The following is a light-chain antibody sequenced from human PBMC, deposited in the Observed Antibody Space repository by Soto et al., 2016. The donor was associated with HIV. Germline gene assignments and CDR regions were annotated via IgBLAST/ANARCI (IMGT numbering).Light chain of an antibody. CDR2: KAS. CDR3: LQDYDRPYT. V-gene: IGKV1-5*03. Sequence: DIQMTQSPSTLSASVGDRVTITCRASQQIGSWLAWYQQKPGKAPKFLIYKASSLESGVPSRFSGSGSGTDFTLTISSLQPEDSASYFCLQDYDRPYTFGQGTKLEIK. CDR1: QQIGSW. J-gene: IGKJ2*01.